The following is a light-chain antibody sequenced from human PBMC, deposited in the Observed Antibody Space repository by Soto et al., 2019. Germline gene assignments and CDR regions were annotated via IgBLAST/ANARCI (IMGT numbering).Light chain of an antibody. V-gene: IGKV3-20*01. Sequence: EIVLTQSPGTLSLSPVERATLSCRASQRISNSYLAWYQQKPGQAPRLLLYDASSRAPGIPDRFSGSGSGTEFTLTISSLQPEDFATYYCLLDFRYFWAFGQGTKVDIK. CDR2: DAS. CDR3: LLDFRYFWA. J-gene: IGKJ1*01. CDR1: QRISNSY.